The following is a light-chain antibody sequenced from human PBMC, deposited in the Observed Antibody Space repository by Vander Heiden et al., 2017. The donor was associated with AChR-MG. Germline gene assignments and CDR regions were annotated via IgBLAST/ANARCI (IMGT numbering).Light chain of an antibody. Sequence: SYELTQPPPVSVSPGQPASTTFSGYSLPKQYAYWYHQKPGQAPVLVIYKDSERPSGIPERFSGSSSGTTVTLTISGVQAEDEADYYCQSADSSGTYVVFGGGTKRTVL. CDR3: QSADSSGTYVV. CDR1: SLPKQY. J-gene: IGLJ2*01. CDR2: KDS. V-gene: IGLV3-25*03.